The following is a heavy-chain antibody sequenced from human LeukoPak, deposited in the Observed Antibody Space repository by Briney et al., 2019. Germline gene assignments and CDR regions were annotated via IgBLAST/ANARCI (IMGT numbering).Heavy chain of an antibody. CDR3: ARDACSAGRCYHDC. CDR2: IGPTADT. Sequence: GGSLRLSCAASGFTFSRYDMHGVRQATGKGLEEVSAIGPTADTYYADSVRGRFPISRENAKNSLYLQMNNLRAGDTAVYYCARDACSAGRCYHDCWGQGTLVTVSS. J-gene: IGHJ4*02. V-gene: IGHV3-13*01. D-gene: IGHD2-15*01. CDR1: GFTFSRYD.